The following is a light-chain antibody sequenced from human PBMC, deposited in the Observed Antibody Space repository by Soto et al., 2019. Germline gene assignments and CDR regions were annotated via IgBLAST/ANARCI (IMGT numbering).Light chain of an antibody. CDR3: VSYTSSTTYV. Sequence: SVLTQPASVSDSPGQSITVCCPGTSSDVGGSNFVSWYQQHPGKPPKLIIYDVANRPSGVSNRFSGSKSGSTASLIISRLQTEDEADYYCVSYTSSTTYVFGTGTKVTVL. CDR1: SSDVGGSNF. CDR2: DVA. V-gene: IGLV2-14*03. J-gene: IGLJ1*01.